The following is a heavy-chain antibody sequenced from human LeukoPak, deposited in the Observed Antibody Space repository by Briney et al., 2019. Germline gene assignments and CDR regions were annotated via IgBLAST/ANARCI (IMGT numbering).Heavy chain of an antibody. CDR1: RGTFSSYA. CDR3: AREGVDIVATYFDY. V-gene: IGHV1-69*06. J-gene: IGHJ4*02. Sequence: SVKVSCKASRGTFSSYAISWVRQAPGQGLEWMGGIIPIFGTANYAQKFQGRVTITADKSTSTAYMELSSLRSEDTAVYYCAREGVDIVATYFDYWGQGTLVTVSS. CDR2: IIPIFGTA. D-gene: IGHD5-12*01.